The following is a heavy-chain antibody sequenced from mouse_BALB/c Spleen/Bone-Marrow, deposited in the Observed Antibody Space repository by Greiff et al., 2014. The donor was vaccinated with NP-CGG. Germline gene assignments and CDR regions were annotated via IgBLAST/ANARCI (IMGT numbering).Heavy chain of an antibody. D-gene: IGHD2-12*01. CDR3: TRRGIYDEMTAMDY. J-gene: IGHJ4*01. V-gene: IGHV5-6*01. CDR2: ISSGGTNT. Sequence: DVQLVESGGDLVKPGGSLKLSCAASGFTFSSYGMSWVRQTPDKRLEWVATISSGGTNTYYPDSVKGRFTISRDNAKNTLYLQMSSLKSEDTAMYYCTRRGIYDEMTAMDYWGQGTSVTVSS. CDR1: GFTFSSYG.